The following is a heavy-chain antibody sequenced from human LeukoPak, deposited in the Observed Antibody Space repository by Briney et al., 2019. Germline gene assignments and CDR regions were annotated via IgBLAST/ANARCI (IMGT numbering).Heavy chain of an antibody. Sequence: ASVKVSCKASGYTFTSYYMHWVRQAPGQGLEWMGIINPSGGSTSYAQKFQGRVTITADKSTSTAYMELSSLRSEDTAVYYCARAYDYGDYVFDYWGQGTLVAVSS. CDR3: ARAYDYGDYVFDY. J-gene: IGHJ4*02. D-gene: IGHD4-17*01. CDR1: GYTFTSYY. CDR2: INPSGGST. V-gene: IGHV1-46*01.